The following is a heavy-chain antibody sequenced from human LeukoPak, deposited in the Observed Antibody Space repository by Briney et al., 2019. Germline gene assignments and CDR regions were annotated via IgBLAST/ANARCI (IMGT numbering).Heavy chain of an antibody. Sequence: ASVKVSCKASGYTFTSYVINWVRQATGQGLEWMGWMNPNSGNTGYAQKFQGRVTMTRNTSISTAYMELSSLRSEDTAVYYCARARDGYDSADYWGQGTLVTVSS. J-gene: IGHJ4*02. CDR1: GYTFTSYV. D-gene: IGHD5-24*01. CDR3: ARARDGYDSADY. V-gene: IGHV1-8*01. CDR2: MNPNSGNT.